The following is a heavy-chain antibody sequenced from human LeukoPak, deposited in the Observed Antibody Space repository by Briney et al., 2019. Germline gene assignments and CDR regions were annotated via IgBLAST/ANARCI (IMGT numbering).Heavy chain of an antibody. CDR2: ISSSSSTI. V-gene: IGHV3-48*01. D-gene: IGHD2-21*01. Sequence: GGSLRLSCAASGFTFSSYSMNWVRQAPGKGLEWVSYISSSSSTIYYADSVKGRFTISRDNAKNSLYLQMNSLRAEDTAVYYCSSSCGSDCYPNYYYYMDVWGKGTTVTVSS. J-gene: IGHJ6*03. CDR3: SSSCGSDCYPNYYYYMDV. CDR1: GFTFSSYS.